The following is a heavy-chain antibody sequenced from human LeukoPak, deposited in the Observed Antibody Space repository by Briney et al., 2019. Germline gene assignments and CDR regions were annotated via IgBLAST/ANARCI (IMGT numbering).Heavy chain of an antibody. CDR3: AKWGDYDILTGYYVSDF. V-gene: IGHV3-23*01. D-gene: IGHD3-9*01. CDR1: GFIFRNYA. CDR2: ITGSGDTT. J-gene: IGHJ4*02. Sequence: PGASLRLSCAASGFIFRNYAMSWVRQAAGKGLEWVSAITGSGDTTYYADSVKGRFTISRDNSKNTLYVEMNTLRAEDTAVYYCAKWGDYDILTGYYVSDFWGQGTLVTVSS.